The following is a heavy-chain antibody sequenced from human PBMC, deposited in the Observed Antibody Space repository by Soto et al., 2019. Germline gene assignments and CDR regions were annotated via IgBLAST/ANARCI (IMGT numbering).Heavy chain of an antibody. CDR2: IYYSGST. CDR3: ARDYMVRGVMRWFDP. J-gene: IGHJ5*02. CDR1: GGSINSYY. V-gene: IGHV4-59*12. Sequence: ETLSLTCTVSGGSINSYYWSWIRQPPGKGLEWIGYIYYSGSTNYNPSLKSRVTISVDKSKNQFSLKLSSVTAADTAVYYCARDYMVRGVMRWFDPWGQGTLVTVS. D-gene: IGHD3-10*01.